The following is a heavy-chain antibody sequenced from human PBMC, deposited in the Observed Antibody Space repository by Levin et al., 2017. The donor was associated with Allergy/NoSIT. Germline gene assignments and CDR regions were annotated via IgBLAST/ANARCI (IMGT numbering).Heavy chain of an antibody. J-gene: IGHJ4*02. CDR3: AKCSRDMITFGGVIVNEDY. Sequence: GESLKISCAASGFTFSSYAMSWVRQAPGKGLEWVSAISGSGGSTYYADSVKGRFTISRDNSKNTLYLQMNSLRAEDTAVYYCAKCSRDMITFGGVIVNEDYWGQGTLVTVSS. D-gene: IGHD3-16*02. CDR1: GFTFSSYA. V-gene: IGHV3-23*01. CDR2: ISGSGGST.